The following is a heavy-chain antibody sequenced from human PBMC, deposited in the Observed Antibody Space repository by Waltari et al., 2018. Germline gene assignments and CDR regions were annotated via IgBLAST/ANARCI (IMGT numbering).Heavy chain of an antibody. CDR3: ARDQSSIAAAGNYNWFDP. CDR2: IIPFFGTA. J-gene: IGHJ5*02. D-gene: IGHD6-13*01. V-gene: IGHV1-69*14. Sequence: QVQLVQSGAEVKKPGSSVKVSCKASAGTFSSYAISWVRQRPGQGLEWMGGIIPFFGTANYAQKVQGRVTITADKSTSTAYMELSSLRSEDTAVYYCARDQSSIAAAGNYNWFDPWGQGTLVTVSS. CDR1: AGTFSSYA.